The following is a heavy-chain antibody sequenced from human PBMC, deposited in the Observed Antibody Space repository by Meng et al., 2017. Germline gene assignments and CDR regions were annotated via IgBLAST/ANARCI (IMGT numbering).Heavy chain of an antibody. CDR1: GYSISSGYY. D-gene: IGHD2-15*01. J-gene: IGHJ4*02. CDR3: AREEPGFCSGGSCYPRDEPGWVY. CDR2: IWYDGSNK. V-gene: IGHV3-33*08. Sequence: LSLTCTVSGYSISSGYYWGWIRQPPGKGLEWVAVIWYDGSNKYYADSVKGRFTISRDNSKNTLYLQMNSLRAEDTAVYYCAREEPGFCSGGSCYPRDEPGWVYWGQGTLVTVSS.